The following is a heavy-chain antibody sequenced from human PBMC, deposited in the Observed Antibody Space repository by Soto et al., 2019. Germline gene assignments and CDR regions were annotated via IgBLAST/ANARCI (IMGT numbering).Heavy chain of an antibody. CDR3: ARGYYDSNGQSNTFDI. V-gene: IGHV4-59*01. CDR2: VYYSGST. J-gene: IGHJ3*02. Sequence: PSETLSLTCTVSGASISSSYWSWIRQSPGKGLEWIGYVYYSGSTKYNPSLNSRVTISVDTSKNQFSLKLSSVTAADTAVYYCARGYYDSNGQSNTFDIWGPGTMVTVSS. D-gene: IGHD3-22*01. CDR1: GASISSSY.